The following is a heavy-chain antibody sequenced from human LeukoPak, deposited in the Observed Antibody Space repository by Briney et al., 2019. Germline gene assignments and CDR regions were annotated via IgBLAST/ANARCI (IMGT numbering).Heavy chain of an antibody. V-gene: IGHV3-30*02. CDR2: IRYDGSNK. CDR1: GFTFSSYG. D-gene: IGHD6-13*01. J-gene: IGHJ6*03. Sequence: GGSLRLSCAASGFTFSSYGMHWVRQAPGKGLEWVAFIRYDGSNKYYADSVKGRFTISRDNSKNTLYLQMNSLRAEDTAVYYCAKGSGSSRYYYYYHMDVWGKGTTVTVSS. CDR3: AKGSGSSRYYYYYHMDV.